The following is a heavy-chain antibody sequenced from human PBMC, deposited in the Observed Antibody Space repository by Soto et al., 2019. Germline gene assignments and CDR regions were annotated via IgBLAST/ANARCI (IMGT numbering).Heavy chain of an antibody. CDR2: IYYSGST. V-gene: IGHV4-59*01. D-gene: IGHD2-15*01. CDR1: GGSISSYY. CDR3: ARATGDCSGGSCYYYFDY. Sequence: SETLSLTCTVSGGSISSYYWSWIRQPPGKGLEWIGCIYYSGSTNYNPSLKSRVTISVDTSKNQFSLKLSSVTAADTAVYYCARATGDCSGGSCYYYFDYWGQGTLVTVSS. J-gene: IGHJ4*02.